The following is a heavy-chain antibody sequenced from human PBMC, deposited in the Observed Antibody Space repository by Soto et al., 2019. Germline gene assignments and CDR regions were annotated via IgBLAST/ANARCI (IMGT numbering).Heavy chain of an antibody. Sequence: GVSLRLSCAACGFSFSSYAMSWVRQAPGEGREWVSSISVSGGSTYYADSVTGRFTISRDNSKNTRYVQRDSLRAEDRALYYCARKGSSTVYYFDDWGQGTRVTVSS. CDR1: GFSFSSYA. CDR2: ISVSGGST. J-gene: IGHJ4*01. V-gene: IGHV3-23*01. D-gene: IGHD6-6*01. CDR3: ARKGSSTVYYFDD.